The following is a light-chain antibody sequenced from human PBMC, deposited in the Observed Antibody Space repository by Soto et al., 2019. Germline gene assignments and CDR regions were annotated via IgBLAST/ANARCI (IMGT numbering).Light chain of an antibody. V-gene: IGLV2-8*01. CDR1: SSDVGGYNY. CDR3: SSYAGNNNLI. CDR2: EVS. Sequence: QSALTQPPSASGSPGQSVTISCTGTSSDVGGYNYVSWYQQHPGKAPKLMIYEVSKRPAGVPDRFSGSKSGNTASLTVSVLQAEDEADYYCSSYAGNNNLIFGTGTKLTVL. J-gene: IGLJ1*01.